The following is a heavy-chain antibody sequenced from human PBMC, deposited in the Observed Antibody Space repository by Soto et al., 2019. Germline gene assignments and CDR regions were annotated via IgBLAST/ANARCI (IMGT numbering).Heavy chain of an antibody. J-gene: IGHJ5*02. CDR3: ARRHLAVAVSPWFDP. Sequence: QVTLKESGPVLVKPTEPLTLRCTVSGLSITDSEMGVSWIRQPPGQPLEWLAHIDSSGEKSYRTFLKSRLALSTDTSKSQIVLTMTNVDPADTATYYCARRHLAVAVSPWFDPWGQGIPVTVSS. CDR1: GLSITDSEMG. V-gene: IGHV2-26*01. D-gene: IGHD6-19*01. CDR2: IDSSGEK.